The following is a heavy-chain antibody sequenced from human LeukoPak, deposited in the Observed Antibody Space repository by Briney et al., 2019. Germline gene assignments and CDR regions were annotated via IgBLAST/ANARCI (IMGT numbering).Heavy chain of an antibody. D-gene: IGHD1-26*01. Sequence: SETLSLTCTVSGGSIRGSSDYWGRIRQSPGKGLEWIGSIYYSGSTYYHPALKSRVTISVEPPKNQFYEKLTSVTAADTAVYYCARNESVLGTTGLNDFFDDWGQGTLVTVSS. CDR1: GGSIRGSSDY. CDR2: IYYSGST. J-gene: IGHJ4*02. V-gene: IGHV4-39*01. CDR3: ARNESVLGTTGLNDFFDD.